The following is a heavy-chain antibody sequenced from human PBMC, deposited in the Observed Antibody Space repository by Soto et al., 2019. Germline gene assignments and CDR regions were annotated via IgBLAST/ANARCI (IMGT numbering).Heavy chain of an antibody. CDR2: ISSSSSYI. D-gene: IGHD1-1*01. CDR1: GFTFSSYS. J-gene: IGHJ6*03. CDR3: ARDQHTNWNDGYMDV. Sequence: PGGSLRLSCAASGFTFSSYSMNWVRQAPGKGLEWVSSISSSSSYIYYADSVKGRFTISRDNAKNSLYLQMNSLRAEDTAVYYCARDQHTNWNDGYMDVWGKGTTVTVSS. V-gene: IGHV3-21*01.